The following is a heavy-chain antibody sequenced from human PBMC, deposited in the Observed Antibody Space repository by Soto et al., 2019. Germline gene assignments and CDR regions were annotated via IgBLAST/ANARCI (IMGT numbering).Heavy chain of an antibody. V-gene: IGHV3-48*01. CDR1: GFTFSSYR. J-gene: IGHJ4*02. CDR2: ISSSSSTI. CDR3: ARPNYYGSGSYDY. Sequence: EVQLVESGGGLVQPGGSLRLSCAASGFTFSSYRMNWVRQAPGKGLEWVSYISSSSSTIHYAASVKGRFTISRDNAKNSLYLQMNSLRAEDAAVYYCARPNYYGSGSYDYWGQGTLVTVSS. D-gene: IGHD3-10*01.